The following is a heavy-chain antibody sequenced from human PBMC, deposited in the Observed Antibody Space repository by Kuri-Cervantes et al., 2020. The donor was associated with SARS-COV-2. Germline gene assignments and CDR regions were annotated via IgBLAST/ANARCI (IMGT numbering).Heavy chain of an antibody. CDR3: ATELTYSSGWYGVWDY. J-gene: IGHJ4*02. D-gene: IGHD6-19*01. CDR1: GFTFSSYG. CDR2: IRYDGSNK. V-gene: IGHV3-30*02. Sequence: GGSLRLSWAASGFTFSSYGMHWVRQAPGKGLEWVAFIRYDGSNKYYADSVKGRFTISRDNSKNTLYLQMNSLRAEDTAVYYCATELTYSSGWYGVWDYWGQGTLVTVSS.